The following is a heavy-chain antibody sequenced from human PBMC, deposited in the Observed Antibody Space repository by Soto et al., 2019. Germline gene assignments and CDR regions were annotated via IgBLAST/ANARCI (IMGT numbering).Heavy chain of an antibody. CDR2: IYYSGST. V-gene: IGHV4-31*03. Sequence: QVQLQESGPGLVKPSQTLSLTCTVSGGSISSGGYYWSWIRQHPGKGLEWIGYIYYSGSTYYNPSLQSRVTISVDTSKNQCALKLSSVTAADTAVYYCARDRVEVAARRFDPWGQGTLVTVSS. CDR3: ARDRVEVAARRFDP. D-gene: IGHD2-15*01. CDR1: GGSISSGGYY. J-gene: IGHJ5*02.